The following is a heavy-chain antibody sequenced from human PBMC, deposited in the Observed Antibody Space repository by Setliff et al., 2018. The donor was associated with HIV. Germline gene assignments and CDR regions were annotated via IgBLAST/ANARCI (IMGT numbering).Heavy chain of an antibody. CDR2: ITHSGST. CDR1: GSSISSNYY. D-gene: IGHD1-1*01. CDR3: AQLGMVDDFDY. Sequence: PSETLSLTCTVSGSSISSNYYWSWIRQSPGKGLEWIGEITHSGSTNYNPSLKSRVTISVDTSKNHFSLKLRSVTAADTAVYYCAQLGMVDDFDYWGQGTLVTVSS. J-gene: IGHJ4*02. V-gene: IGHV4-34*01.